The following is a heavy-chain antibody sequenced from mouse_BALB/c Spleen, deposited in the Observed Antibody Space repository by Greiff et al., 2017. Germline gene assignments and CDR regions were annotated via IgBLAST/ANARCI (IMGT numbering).Heavy chain of an antibody. J-gene: IGHJ3*01. CDR2: ISSGGGST. V-gene: IGHV5-12-1*01. CDR1: GFAFSSYD. CDR3: ARHDEAWFAY. Sequence: EVQGVESGGGLVKPGGSLKLSCAASGFAFSSYDMSWVRQTPEKRLEWVAYISSGGGSTYYPDTVKGRFTISRDNAKNTLYLQMSSLKSEDTAMYYCARHDEAWFAYWGQGTLVTVSA.